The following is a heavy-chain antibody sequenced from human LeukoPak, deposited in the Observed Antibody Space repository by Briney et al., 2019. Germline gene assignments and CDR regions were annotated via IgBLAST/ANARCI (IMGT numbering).Heavy chain of an antibody. CDR3: AKDSVGYDFWSGYYPPSYYGMDV. Sequence: AGGSLRLSCAASGFTFDDYAMHWVRQAPGKGLEWVSGISWNSGSIGYADSVKGRFTISRDNAKNSLYLQMNSLRAEDTALYYCAKDSVGYDFWSGYYPPSYYGMDVWGQGTTVTVPS. V-gene: IGHV3-9*01. J-gene: IGHJ6*02. D-gene: IGHD3-3*01. CDR2: ISWNSGSI. CDR1: GFTFDDYA.